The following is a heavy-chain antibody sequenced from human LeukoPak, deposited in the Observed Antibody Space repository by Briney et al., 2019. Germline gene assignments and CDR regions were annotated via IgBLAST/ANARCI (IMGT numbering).Heavy chain of an antibody. CDR3: ARTVEMATVYNWFDP. CDR1: GGSFSSYA. Sequence: SVKVSCKASGGSFSSYAANWVRQAPGQGLEWMGGIIPIFGTANYAQKFQGRVTITTDESTSTAYMELSSLRSDDTAVYYCARTVEMATVYNWFDPWGQGTLVTVSS. D-gene: IGHD5-24*01. CDR2: IIPIFGTA. J-gene: IGHJ5*02. V-gene: IGHV1-69*05.